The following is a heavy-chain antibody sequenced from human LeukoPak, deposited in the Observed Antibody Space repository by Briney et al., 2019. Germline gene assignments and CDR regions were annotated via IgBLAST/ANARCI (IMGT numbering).Heavy chain of an antibody. V-gene: IGHV3-30*18. CDR3: AKQLGYCSDGSCYFPY. J-gene: IGHJ4*02. CDR1: GFSFSNYG. D-gene: IGHD2-15*01. CDR2: ISHDGSEK. Sequence: GGSLRLSCVTSGFSFSNYGMHWVRQAPGKGLEWAAVISHDGSEKYYADPVKGRFTISRDNSKNTLYLQMNSLRAEDTAVYYCAKQLGYCSDGSCYFPYWGQGTLVTVSS.